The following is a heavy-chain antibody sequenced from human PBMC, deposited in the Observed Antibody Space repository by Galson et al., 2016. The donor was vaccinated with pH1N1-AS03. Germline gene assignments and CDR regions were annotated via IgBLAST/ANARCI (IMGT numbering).Heavy chain of an antibody. CDR2: IYFSGRT. CDR1: AGSISTYY. CDR3: ARTAVSIPGTREWYFDL. V-gene: IGHV4-59*01. J-gene: IGHJ2*01. D-gene: IGHD1-26*01. Sequence: SETLSLTCTVSAGSISTYYWTWIRQPPGRGLEWIGYIYFSGRTNCSPSLKSRANISLDRSRNQFSLNLNSVTAADTAVCYCARTAVSIPGTREWYFDLWGRGSLVTVSS.